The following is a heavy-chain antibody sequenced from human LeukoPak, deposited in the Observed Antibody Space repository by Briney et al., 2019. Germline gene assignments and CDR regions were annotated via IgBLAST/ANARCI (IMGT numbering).Heavy chain of an antibody. CDR3: ARDGDFWSGYYFDY. V-gene: IGHV3-7*01. CDR2: IKQDGSEK. Sequence: GGSLRLSCAASGFTFSSYWMSWARQAPGKGLEWVANIKQDGSEKYYVDSVKGRFTISRDNAKNSLYLQMNSLRAEDTAVYYCARDGDFWSGYYFDYWGQGTLVTVSS. J-gene: IGHJ4*02. CDR1: GFTFSSYW. D-gene: IGHD3-3*01.